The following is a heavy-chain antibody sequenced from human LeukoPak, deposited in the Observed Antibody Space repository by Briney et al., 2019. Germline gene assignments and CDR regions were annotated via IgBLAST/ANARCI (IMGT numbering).Heavy chain of an antibody. CDR2: SYHSGST. D-gene: IGHD2-2*02. CDR1: GYSISSGYY. CDR3: ARALGYCSSTSCYTPIDY. V-gene: IGHV4-38-2*01. J-gene: IGHJ4*02. Sequence: SETLSLTCAVSGYSISSGYYWGWILQPPGKGREWIVSSYHSGSTYYNPSLKSRVTISVDTSKNQFSLKLSSVTAADTAVYYCARALGYCSSTSCYTPIDYWGQGTLVTVSS.